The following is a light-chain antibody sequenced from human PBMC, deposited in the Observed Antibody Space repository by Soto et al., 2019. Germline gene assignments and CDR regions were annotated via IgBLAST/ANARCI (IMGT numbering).Light chain of an antibody. CDR1: QSVSSN. CDR2: AAS. CDR3: QQTYSTIHS. J-gene: IGKJ2*01. Sequence: EIVLTQSPATLSVSPGERATLSCRASQSVSSNLAWYQHKPGQAPRLLIYAASTRATGIPARFSGSGSGTDFTLTISSLQSEDFATYYCQQTYSTIHSFGQGTKVDIK. V-gene: IGKV3-15*01.